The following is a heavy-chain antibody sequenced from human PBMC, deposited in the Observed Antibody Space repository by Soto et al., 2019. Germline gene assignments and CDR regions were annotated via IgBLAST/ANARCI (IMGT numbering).Heavy chain of an antibody. CDR3: ARARIGASGTKYYFDC. J-gene: IGHJ4*02. CDR2: ISSTGATI. CDR1: GFTFTSYA. V-gene: IGHV3-64*07. D-gene: IGHD6-13*01. Sequence: EVQLVESGGGLVQPGGSLRLSCAASGFTFTSYAVHWVRQAPGKGLEFVASISSTGATIYYGDSVNGRVTISRDNSKSTVYLHMGSLKAEDTAVDYCARARIGASGTKYYFDCWGRGTLVTVSS.